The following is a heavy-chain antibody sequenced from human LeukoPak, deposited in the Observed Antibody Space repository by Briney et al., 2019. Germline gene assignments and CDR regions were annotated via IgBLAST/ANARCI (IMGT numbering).Heavy chain of an antibody. D-gene: IGHD6-19*01. CDR2: MNHSGST. V-gene: IGHV4-34*01. J-gene: IGHJ4*02. CDR1: GGSFSGYY. Sequence: PSETLSLTCAVYGGSFSGYYWSWIRQPPGKGLEWIGEMNHSGSTNYNPSLKSRVTISVDTSKNQFSLKLSSVTAADTAVYYCARGPNHSSGWFHWGQGTLVTVSS. CDR3: ARGPNHSSGWFH.